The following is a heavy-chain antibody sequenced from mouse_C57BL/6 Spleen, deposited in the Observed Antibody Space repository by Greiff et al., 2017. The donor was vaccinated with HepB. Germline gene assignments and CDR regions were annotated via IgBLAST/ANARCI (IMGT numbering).Heavy chain of an antibody. D-gene: IGHD1-1*01. J-gene: IGHJ2*01. Sequence: EVKLMESGGGLVKPGGSLKLSCAASGFTFSSYAMSWVRQTPEKRLEWVATISDGGSYTYYPHNLKGRFTISRDNTKNNLYLQMSQLKSEDTAMYYCERDRGYGSFDYWGQGTTLTVSS. CDR1: GFTFSSYA. V-gene: IGHV5-4*01. CDR3: ERDRGYGSFDY. CDR2: ISDGGSYT.